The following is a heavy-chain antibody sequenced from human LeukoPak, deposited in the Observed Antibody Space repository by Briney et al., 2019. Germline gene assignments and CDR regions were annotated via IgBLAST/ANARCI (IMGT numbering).Heavy chain of an antibody. V-gene: IGHV1-46*01. CDR2: INPSGGST. CDR3: ARGMRRWLVLER. D-gene: IGHD6-19*01. Sequence: GASVKVSCKASGYTFTSYYIHWVRQAPGQGLEWMGIINPSGGSTSYAQKFQGRLTMTRDTSTSTVYMELSSLRSEDTAVYYCARGMRRWLVLERWGQGTLVTVSS. J-gene: IGHJ4*02. CDR1: GYTFTSYY.